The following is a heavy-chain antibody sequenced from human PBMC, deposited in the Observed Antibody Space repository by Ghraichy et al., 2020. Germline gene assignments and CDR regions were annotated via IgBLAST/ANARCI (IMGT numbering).Heavy chain of an antibody. D-gene: IGHD2-2*01. CDR1: GFTFSGSA. Sequence: GGSLRLSCAASGFTFSGSAVHWVRQASGKGLEWVARIRTKADNYATHYPASVKGRFTISRDDSKDTAYLQMDSLKIEDTAVYYCASSGAMGYCSLTSCPMYHYYGMDVWGQGTTVTVSS. CDR3: ASSGAMGYCSLTSCPMYHYYGMDV. CDR2: IRTKADNYAT. V-gene: IGHV3-73*01. J-gene: IGHJ6*02.